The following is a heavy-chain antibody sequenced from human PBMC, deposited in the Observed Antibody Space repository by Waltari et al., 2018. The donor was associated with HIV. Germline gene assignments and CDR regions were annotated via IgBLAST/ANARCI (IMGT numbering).Heavy chain of an antibody. CDR1: GFTFSSYD. CDR3: ARDYCSSTSCLFDY. Sequence: QVRLVESGGGVVQPGRSLRLSRAASGFTFSSYDMHWVCPAPGKGLECVAFISNDGSNTYYADSVKGRFTISRDNSKSTLYLQMNSLRAEDTAIYYCARDYCSSTSCLFDYWGQGTLVTVSS. J-gene: IGHJ4*02. D-gene: IGHD2-2*01. CDR2: ISNDGSNT. V-gene: IGHV3-30-3*01.